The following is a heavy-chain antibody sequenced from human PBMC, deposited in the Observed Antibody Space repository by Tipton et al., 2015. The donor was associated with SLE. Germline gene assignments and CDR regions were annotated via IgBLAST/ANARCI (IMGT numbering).Heavy chain of an antibody. CDR2: INHSGST. J-gene: IGHJ4*02. CDR3: ARRHYSGPFDS. D-gene: IGHD5-12*01. Sequence: TLSLTCAVYGGSFSGYYWSWIRQPPGKGLEWIGEINHSGSTNYKPSLKSRVTISVDTSKNQFSLKLSSVTAADTAVYYCARRHYSGPFDSWGQGTLVTVSS. V-gene: IGHV4-34*01. CDR1: GGSFSGYY.